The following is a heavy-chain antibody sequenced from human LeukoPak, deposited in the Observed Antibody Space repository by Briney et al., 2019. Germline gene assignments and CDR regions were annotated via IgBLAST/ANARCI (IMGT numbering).Heavy chain of an antibody. CDR3: AKDLRNGYGRFDY. CDR1: GFTFSSCG. J-gene: IGHJ4*02. V-gene: IGHV3-23*01. D-gene: IGHD5-24*01. CDR2: ISDGGGGT. Sequence: PGGSLTLSCAASGFTFSSCGMSWVRQAPGKALEWVSTISDGGGGTYYADSVKGRFSISRDNSKNTLYLQMNSLRAEDTAVYYCAKDLRNGYGRFDYWGQGTLAPVSS.